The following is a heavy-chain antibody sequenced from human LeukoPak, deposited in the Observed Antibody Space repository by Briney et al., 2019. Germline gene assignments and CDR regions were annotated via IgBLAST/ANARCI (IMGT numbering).Heavy chain of an antibody. Sequence: GGSLRLSCAAPGFKFDAYPMSWVRQAPGKGLEWVSSISDSGGSTHYAESVRGRFSLSRDNFEKTLYLQMNRLRAEDTAVYYCAKGKINHDGAFDIWGQGTRVIVAS. CDR3: AKGKINHDGAFDI. CDR1: GFKFDAYP. J-gene: IGHJ3*02. D-gene: IGHD1-14*01. V-gene: IGHV3-23*01. CDR2: ISDSGGST.